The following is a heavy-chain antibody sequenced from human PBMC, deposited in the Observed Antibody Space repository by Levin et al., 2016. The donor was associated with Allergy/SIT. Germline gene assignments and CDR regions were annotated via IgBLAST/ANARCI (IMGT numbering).Heavy chain of an antibody. V-gene: IGHV7-4-1*02. Sequence: WVRQAPGQGLEWMGWINTNTGNPTYAQGFTGRFVFSLDTSVSTAYLQISSLKAEDTAVYYCAREAGSGSWDFDYWGQGTLVTVSS. D-gene: IGHD1-26*01. CDR3: AREAGSGSWDFDY. J-gene: IGHJ4*02. CDR2: INTNTGNP.